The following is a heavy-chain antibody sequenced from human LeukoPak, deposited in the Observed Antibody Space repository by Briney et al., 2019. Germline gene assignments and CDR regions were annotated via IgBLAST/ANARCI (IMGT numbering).Heavy chain of an antibody. J-gene: IGHJ5*02. Sequence: SETLSLTCTVSGGSISSSSYYWGWIRQPPGKGLEWIGSIYYSGSTYYNPPLKSRVTISVDTPKNQYSLNLSSVTAADTAVYYCARIYCSSTSCNGEGFDPWGQGTLVTVSS. V-gene: IGHV4-39*01. CDR1: GGSISSSSYY. CDR2: IYYSGST. D-gene: IGHD2-2*01. CDR3: ARIYCSSTSCNGEGFDP.